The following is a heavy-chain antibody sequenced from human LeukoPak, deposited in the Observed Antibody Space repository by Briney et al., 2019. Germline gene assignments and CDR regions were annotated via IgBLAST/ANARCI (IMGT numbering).Heavy chain of an antibody. Sequence: PGGSLRLSCAASGFTFSSYGMHWVRQAPGKGLEWVAFIRYDGSNKYYADSVKGRFTISRDNSKNTLYLQMNSLRAEDTAVYYCAKEQLRFLEWLTSFDYWGQGTLVTVSS. CDR2: IRYDGSNK. D-gene: IGHD3-3*01. CDR1: GFTFSSYG. CDR3: AKEQLRFLEWLTSFDY. V-gene: IGHV3-30*02. J-gene: IGHJ4*02.